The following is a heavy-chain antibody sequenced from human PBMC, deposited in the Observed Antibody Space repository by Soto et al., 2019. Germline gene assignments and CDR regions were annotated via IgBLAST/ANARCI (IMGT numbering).Heavy chain of an antibody. CDR2: ISGNGGST. CDR3: AKDRTVNYWGWRGDLDY. J-gene: IGHJ4*02. CDR1: GFTFSSYA. V-gene: IGHV3-23*01. Sequence: EVHLLESGGGLVQPGGSLRLSCAASGFTFSSYAMSWVRQAPGKGLEWVSSISGNGGSTYDTDSVQGRFTISRDNSKNTPYLQVNSLRAEDTAVYYCAKDRTVNYWGWRGDLDYWGQGTLVTVSS. D-gene: IGHD7-27*01.